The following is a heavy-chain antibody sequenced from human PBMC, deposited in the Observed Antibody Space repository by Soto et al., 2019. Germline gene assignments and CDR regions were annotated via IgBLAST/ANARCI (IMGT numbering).Heavy chain of an antibody. D-gene: IGHD3-10*01. J-gene: IGHJ5*02. CDR3: ANPYYGSP. V-gene: IGHV3-23*01. CDR1: GFTFSIYA. CDR2: ISYSGSST. Sequence: PGGSLRLSCAASGFTFSIYAMSWVRQAPGRGLEWVSGISYSGSSTYYADSVKGRFTISRDNSKNTLYLQMNSLRGEDTAVYYCANPYYGSPWGQGTLVTVSS.